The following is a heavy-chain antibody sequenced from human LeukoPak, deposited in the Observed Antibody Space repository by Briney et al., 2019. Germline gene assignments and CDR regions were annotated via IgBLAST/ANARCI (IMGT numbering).Heavy chain of an antibody. CDR2: IKQDGSEK. J-gene: IGHJ6*04. CDR1: GFTFSSYW. V-gene: IGHV3-7*03. Sequence: GGSLRLSCAASGFTFSSYWMSWVRQAPGKGLEWVANIKQDGSEKYYVDSVKGRFTISRDNAKNSLYLQMNSLRAEDTAVYYCATPYGYGDYGEEGYYYGMDVWGKGTTVTVSS. D-gene: IGHD4-17*01. CDR3: ATPYGYGDYGEEGYYYGMDV.